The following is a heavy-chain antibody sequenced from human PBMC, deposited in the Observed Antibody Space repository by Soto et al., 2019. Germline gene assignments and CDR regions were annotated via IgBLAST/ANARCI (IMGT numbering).Heavy chain of an antibody. Sequence: VASVKVSCKASGYTFTSYYMHWVRQAPGQGLEWMGIINPSGGSTSYAQKFQGRVTMTRDTSTSTVYMELSSRRSEDTAVYYCAREPRYCSGGSCARGAFDIWGQGTMVTVSS. J-gene: IGHJ3*02. CDR1: GYTFTSYY. CDR3: AREPRYCSGGSCARGAFDI. V-gene: IGHV1-46*01. D-gene: IGHD2-15*01. CDR2: INPSGGST.